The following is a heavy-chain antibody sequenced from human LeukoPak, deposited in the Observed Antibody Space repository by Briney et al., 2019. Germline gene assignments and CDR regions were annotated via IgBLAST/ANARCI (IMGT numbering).Heavy chain of an antibody. CDR1: GFTFDNYA. V-gene: IGHV3-21*01. D-gene: IGHD1-7*01. CDR3: ARDPGTYYGMDV. J-gene: IGHJ6*02. CDR2: ISSSSSYI. Sequence: PGGSLRLSCAASGFTFDNYAMSWVRQAPGKGLEWVSSISSSSSYIYYADSVKGRFTISRDNAKNSLYLQMNSLRAEDTAVYYCARDPGTYYGMDVWGQGTTVTVSS.